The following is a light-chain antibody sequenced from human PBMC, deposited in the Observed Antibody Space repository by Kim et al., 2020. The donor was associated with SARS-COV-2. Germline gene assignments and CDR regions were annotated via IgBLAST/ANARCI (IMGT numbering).Light chain of an antibody. CDR1: NIGGRT. CDR2: YGT. Sequence: SYEVTQPPSVSVAPGETARMTCGGDNIGGRTIHWYRQKPGLAPLLLIFYGTDRPSGIPERFSGSKSGDTATLAISRVEAGDEADYFCQVWVGTTGWVFGGGTQLTVL. CDR3: QVWVGTTGWV. V-gene: IGLV3-21*04. J-gene: IGLJ3*02.